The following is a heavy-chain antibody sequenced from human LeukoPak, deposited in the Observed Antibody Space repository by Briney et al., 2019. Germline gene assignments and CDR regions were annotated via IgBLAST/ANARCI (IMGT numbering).Heavy chain of an antibody. CDR2: IYSGST. CDR1: DGAITGYY. D-gene: IGHD6-13*01. J-gene: IGHJ4*02. Sequence: PSETLSLTCTVSDGAITGYYWAWIRQPPGKGLEWIGHIYSGSTNYNPSLKSRVTISLDTSKNHVSLKLNSVTAADTAVYYCARGYSTSWTYYSDYWGQGALVTVSS. V-gene: IGHV4-59*01. CDR3: ARGYSTSWTYYSDY.